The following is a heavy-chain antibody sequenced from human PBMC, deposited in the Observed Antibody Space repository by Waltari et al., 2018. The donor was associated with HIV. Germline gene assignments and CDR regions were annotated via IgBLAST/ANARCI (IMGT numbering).Heavy chain of an antibody. J-gene: IGHJ4*02. Sequence: QVQLQESGPGLVKPSETLSLTCSVSGYSIENGYYWGWIRQPPGNVLEWIGSSLHSGNTYYNPSLKSRLTISLDTSKNQVSLKLSSVTAADTAVYYCASGSRRGHSHGIDYWGQGTLVTVSS. D-gene: IGHD5-18*01. CDR3: ASGSRRGHSHGIDY. CDR1: GYSIENGYY. CDR2: SLHSGNT. V-gene: IGHV4-38-2*01.